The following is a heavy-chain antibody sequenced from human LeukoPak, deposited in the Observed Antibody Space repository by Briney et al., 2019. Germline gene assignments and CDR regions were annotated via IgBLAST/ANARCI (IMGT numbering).Heavy chain of an antibody. CDR2: IYYSGST. V-gene: IGHV4-39*01. J-gene: IGHJ4*02. D-gene: IGHD6-19*01. CDR3: ARHYSRGWFNYFDY. Sequence: SETLSLTCTVSGGSISSSSYYWGWIRQPPGKGLEWIGSIYYSGSTYYNPSLKSRVTISVDTSKNQFSLKLSSVTAADTAVYYCARHYSRGWFNYFDYWGQGTLVTVSS. CDR1: GGSISSSSYY.